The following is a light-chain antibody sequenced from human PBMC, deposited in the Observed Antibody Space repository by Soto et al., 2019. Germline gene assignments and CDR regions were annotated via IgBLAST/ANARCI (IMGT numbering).Light chain of an antibody. V-gene: IGKV3-20*01. CDR1: QSVSSSY. CDR3: HQYGSSSWT. J-gene: IGKJ1*01. CDR2: GAS. Sequence: EIVLTQSPGTLSLSPGERATLSCRASQSVSSSYLAWYQQKPGQAPRLLIYGASSRATGIPDRFSGSVSGTDFTLTISSLEPEDFAVYYCHQYGSSSWTFGQGTNVEIK.